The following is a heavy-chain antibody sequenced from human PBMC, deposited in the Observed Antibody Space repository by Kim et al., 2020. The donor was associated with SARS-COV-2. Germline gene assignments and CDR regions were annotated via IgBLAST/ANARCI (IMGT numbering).Heavy chain of an antibody. V-gene: IGHV4-59*01. CDR1: GGSISSYY. CDR3: ARDRELLWFGAGFDP. J-gene: IGHJ5*02. Sequence: SETLSLTCTVSGGSISSYYWSWIRQPPGKGLEWIGYIYYSGSTNYNPSLKSRVTISVDTSKNQFSLKLSSVTAADTAVYYCARDRELLWFGAGFDPWGQGTLVTVSS. CDR2: IYYSGST. D-gene: IGHD3-10*01.